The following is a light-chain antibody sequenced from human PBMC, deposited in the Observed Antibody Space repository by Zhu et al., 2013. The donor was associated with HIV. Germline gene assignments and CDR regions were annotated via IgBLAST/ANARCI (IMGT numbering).Light chain of an antibody. CDR1: QSISSF. CDR3: QQYDNLPMCS. V-gene: IGKV1-33*01. J-gene: IGKJ2*04. Sequence: DIQMTQSPSTLSASVGDGVTITCRASQSISSFLAWYQQKPGKAPKLLIYDASNLETGVPSRFSGSGSGTDFTFTISSLQPEDIATYYCQQYDNLPMCSFGQGTKLEIK. CDR2: DAS.